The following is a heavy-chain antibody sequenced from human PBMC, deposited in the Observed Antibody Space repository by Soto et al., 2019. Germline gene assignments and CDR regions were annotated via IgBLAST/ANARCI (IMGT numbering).Heavy chain of an antibody. Sequence: QVQLQQWGAGLLKPSETLSLTCAVYGGSFSGYYWTWIRQPPGTGLEWIGEITHSGSTNYNPSLKSRVTISVDTSKNQFSLKLTSGTAADTAVYYCARDKITGLFDYWGQGTLVTVSS. V-gene: IGHV4-34*01. D-gene: IGHD2-8*02. CDR1: GGSFSGYY. CDR3: ARDKITGLFDY. J-gene: IGHJ4*02. CDR2: ITHSGST.